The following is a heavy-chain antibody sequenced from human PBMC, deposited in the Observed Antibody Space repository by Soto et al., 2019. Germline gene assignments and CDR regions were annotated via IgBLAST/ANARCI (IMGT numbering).Heavy chain of an antibody. CDR1: GGYIRRGGYD. D-gene: IGHD2-2*01. J-gene: IGHJ6*02. CDR3: ARDHIVVGPAAMDYYYYGMDV. Sequence: TLYLPYTVSGGYIRRGGYDWSWNLQHAGKGMECIGYIYFSGSTYYNPSLKSRVTISVDTSKNQFSLKLSSVTAADTAVYYCARDHIVVGPAAMDYYYYGMDVWGQGTTVTVSS. V-gene: IGHV4-31*03. CDR2: IYFSGST.